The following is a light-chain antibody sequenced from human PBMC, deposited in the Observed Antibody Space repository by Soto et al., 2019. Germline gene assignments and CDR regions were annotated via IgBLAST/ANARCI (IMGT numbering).Light chain of an antibody. Sequence: IQMTQSPCLLSACVGDRVTITCLASQAISNYLNWYQQKPGKAPKRLIYAASSLQSGVPSRCSGSGSGAEFTLTISSLQPEDFATYYCLQHNSYPLTFGGGTKVDIK. CDR3: LQHNSYPLT. CDR1: QAISNY. V-gene: IGKV1-17*01. J-gene: IGKJ4*01. CDR2: AAS.